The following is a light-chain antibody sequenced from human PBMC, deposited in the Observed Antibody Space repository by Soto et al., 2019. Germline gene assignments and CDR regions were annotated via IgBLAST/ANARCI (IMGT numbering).Light chain of an antibody. CDR1: SSNIGTNH. CDR3: AAWDDSLSGWV. V-gene: IGLV1-47*01. Sequence: QSVLTQPPSASGTPGQWVTISCSGGSSNIGTNHVYWYQHLPGAAPKLLIYRNSLRPSGVPDRFSGSNSGTSASLAISGLRSDDEADYYCAAWDDSLSGWVFGGGTKLPVL. CDR2: RNS. J-gene: IGLJ3*02.